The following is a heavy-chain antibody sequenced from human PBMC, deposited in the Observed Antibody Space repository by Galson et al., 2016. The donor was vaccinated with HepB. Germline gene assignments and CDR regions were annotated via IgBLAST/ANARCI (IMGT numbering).Heavy chain of an antibody. CDR3: VKDLGPGLDRDYYYYGMDV. CDR1: GFTFSSYD. Sequence: SLRLSCAASGFTFSSYDMHWVRQAPGKGLEWVAVISYDGSNKYYVDSVKGRFTISRDNSKNTLYLHMNSLRAEDTAVYYCVKDLGPGLDRDYYYYGMDVWGQGTTVTVSS. CDR2: ISYDGSNK. V-gene: IGHV3-30*18. D-gene: IGHD3/OR15-3a*01. J-gene: IGHJ6*02.